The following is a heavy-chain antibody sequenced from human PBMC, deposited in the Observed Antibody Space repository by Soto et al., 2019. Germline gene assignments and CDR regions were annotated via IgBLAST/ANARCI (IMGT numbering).Heavy chain of an antibody. CDR3: ARESRDCSGGSCYCLPGIDY. V-gene: IGHV1-69*12. CDR1: GGTFSSYA. D-gene: IGHD2-15*01. Sequence: QVQLVQSGAEVKKPGSSVKVSCKASGGTFSSYAISWVRQAPGQGLEWMGWIIPIFGTANYAQKFQGRVTITADESTSTAYIELSSLRSEDTAVYYCARESRDCSGGSCYCLPGIDYWGQGTLVTVSS. CDR2: IIPIFGTA. J-gene: IGHJ4*02.